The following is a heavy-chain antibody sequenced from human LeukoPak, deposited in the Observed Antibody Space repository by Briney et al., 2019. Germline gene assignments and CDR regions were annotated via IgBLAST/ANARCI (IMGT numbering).Heavy chain of an antibody. V-gene: IGHV4-59*01. Sequence: SETLSLTCTVSGGSISSYYWSWIRQPPGKGLEWIGYIYYSGSTNYNPSLKSRVTISVDTSKNQFSLKLSSVTAADTAVYYCERGGSEAGGMKVRDSDAFDIWGQGTMVTVSS. CDR3: ERGGSEAGGMKVRDSDAFDI. D-gene: IGHD3-22*01. CDR1: GGSISSYY. J-gene: IGHJ3*02. CDR2: IYYSGST.